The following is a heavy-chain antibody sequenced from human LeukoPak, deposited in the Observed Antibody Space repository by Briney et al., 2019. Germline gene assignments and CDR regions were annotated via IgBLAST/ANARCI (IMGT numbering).Heavy chain of an antibody. D-gene: IGHD5-18*01. V-gene: IGHV1-8*01. CDR2: MNPRDDT. CDR3: ARYIQGVGFDI. J-gene: IGHJ3*02. CDR1: GYTSSSPD. Sequence: ASVKVSCKASGYTSSSPDINWVRQATGRGLEWLGWMNPRDDTGYAQRFQGRGTLTRDRATNTAYMEISSLTSDDTAVYYCARYIQGVGFDIWGQGTMVTVSA.